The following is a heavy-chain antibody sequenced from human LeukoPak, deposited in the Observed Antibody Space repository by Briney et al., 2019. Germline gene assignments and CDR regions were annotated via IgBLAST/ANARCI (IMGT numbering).Heavy chain of an antibody. J-gene: IGHJ4*02. V-gene: IGHV3-23*01. Sequence: PGGSLRLSCAASGFTFSSYAMSWVRQAPGKGLEWVSRISGSGGSTYYADSVKGRFTISRDNSKNTLYLQMNSLRAEDTAVYYCACGGIRPGAYWGQGTLVTVSS. D-gene: IGHD5-18*01. CDR3: ACGGIRPGAY. CDR1: GFTFSSYA. CDR2: ISGSGGST.